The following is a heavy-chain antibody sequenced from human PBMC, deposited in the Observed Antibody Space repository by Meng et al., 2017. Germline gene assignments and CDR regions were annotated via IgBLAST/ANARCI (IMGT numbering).Heavy chain of an antibody. CDR3: ARDRADYYGSGSYYLDAFDI. J-gene: IGHJ3*02. CDR1: GGSISSSSYY. CDR2: IYYSGST. V-gene: IGHV4-39*07. D-gene: IGHD3-10*01. Sequence: ESLKISCTVSGGSISSSSYYWGWIRQPPGKGLEWIGSIYYSGSTYYNPSLKSRVTISVDTSKNQFSLKLSSVTAADTAVYYCARDRADYYGSGSYYLDAFDIWGQGTMVTVSS.